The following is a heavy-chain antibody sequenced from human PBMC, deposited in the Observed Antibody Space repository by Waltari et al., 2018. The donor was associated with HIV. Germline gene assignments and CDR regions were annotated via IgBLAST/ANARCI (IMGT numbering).Heavy chain of an antibody. V-gene: IGHV1-8*01. D-gene: IGHD6-6*01. CDR2: MNHNSGNT. CDR3: ARGQGQLVPFLFYYGMDV. CDR1: GYTFTSYD. J-gene: IGHJ6*02. Sequence: QVQLVQSGAEVKKPGDSVKVSCKASGYTFTSYDINWVRQATGQGLEWMGWMNHNSGNTGYAQKFQGRVTMTRNTSISTAYMELSSLRSEDTAVYYCARGQGQLVPFLFYYGMDVWGQGTTVTVSS.